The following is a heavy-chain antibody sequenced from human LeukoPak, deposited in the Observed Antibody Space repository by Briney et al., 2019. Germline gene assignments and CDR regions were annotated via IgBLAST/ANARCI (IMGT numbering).Heavy chain of an antibody. V-gene: IGHV4-31*03. CDR2: IYYSGST. D-gene: IGHD6-13*01. J-gene: IGHJ4*02. CDR3: ARETTGAGTARPFDY. Sequence: SETLSLTCTVSGGSISSGGYYWSWIRQHPGKGLEWIGYIYYSGSTYYNPSLKSRVTMSLDTSKNQFSLKLSSVTAADTAVYFCARETTGAGTARPFDYWGQGTLVTVSS. CDR1: GGSISSGGYY.